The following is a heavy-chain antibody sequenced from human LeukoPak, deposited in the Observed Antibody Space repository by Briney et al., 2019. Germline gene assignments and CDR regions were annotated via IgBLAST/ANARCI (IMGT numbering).Heavy chain of an antibody. V-gene: IGHV3-23*01. J-gene: IGHJ4*02. D-gene: IGHD3-9*01. Sequence: GGSLRLSCAASGFTFSSYAMSWVRQAPGKGLEWVSAISGSGGSTYYADSVRGRFTISRDNSKNTLYLQMNSLRAEDTAVYYCAKGGNYDILTGYPFWGQGTLVTVSS. CDR1: GFTFSSYA. CDR2: ISGSGGST. CDR3: AKGGNYDILTGYPF.